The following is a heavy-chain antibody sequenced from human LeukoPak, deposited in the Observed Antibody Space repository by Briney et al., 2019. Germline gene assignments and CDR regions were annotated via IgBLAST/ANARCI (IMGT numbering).Heavy chain of an antibody. CDR2: ISAYNGNT. CDR3: ARDYGYYDSSGYYYLPDY. Sequence: ASVKVSCKASGYTFTSYGISWVRQAPGQGVEWMGWISAYNGNTNYAQKRQGRVTMTTDTSTSTAYMELRSLRSDDTAVYYCARDYGYYDSSGYYYLPDYWGQGTLVTVSS. V-gene: IGHV1-18*01. D-gene: IGHD3-22*01. J-gene: IGHJ4*02. CDR1: GYTFTSYG.